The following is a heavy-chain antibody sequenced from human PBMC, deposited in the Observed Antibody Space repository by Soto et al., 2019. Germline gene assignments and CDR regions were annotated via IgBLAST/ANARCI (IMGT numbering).Heavy chain of an antibody. J-gene: IGHJ4*02. CDR2: IIPIFGTA. CDR1: GGTFSSYA. D-gene: IGHD3-22*01. Sequence: SVKVSCKASGGTFSSYAISWVRQTPGQGLEWMGGIIPIFGTANYAQKFQGRVTITADESTSTAYMELSSLRSEDTAVYYCASVATYYYDSSGYYYGADYWGQGTLVTVSS. V-gene: IGHV1-69*13. CDR3: ASVATYYYDSSGYYYGADY.